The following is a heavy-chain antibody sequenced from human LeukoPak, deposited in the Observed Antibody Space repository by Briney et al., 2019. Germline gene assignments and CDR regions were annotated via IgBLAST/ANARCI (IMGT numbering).Heavy chain of an antibody. CDR3: ARDRNYGDYGSYYFDL. J-gene: IGHJ4*02. CDR2: IYHSGST. D-gene: IGHD4-17*01. V-gene: IGHV4-30-2*01. CDR1: GGSINRNSFS. Sequence: SETLSLTCAVSGGSINRNSFSWNWIRQPPGEGLEWIGDIYHSGSTYYNPSLESRATISIDRSKNQFSLKLRSVTAADTAVYYCARDRNYGDYGSYYFDLWGQGILVTVSS.